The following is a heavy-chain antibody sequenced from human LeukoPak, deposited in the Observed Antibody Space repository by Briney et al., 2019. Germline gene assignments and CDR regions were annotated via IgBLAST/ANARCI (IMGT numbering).Heavy chain of an antibody. J-gene: IGHJ4*02. CDR2: IIPIFGTA. D-gene: IGHD3-3*01. Sequence: ASVKVSCKASGGTFSSYAISWVRQAFGQGLEWMGGIIPIFGTANYAQKFQGRVTITADESTSTAYMELSSLRSEDTAVYYCARVQILEWLSNQLDYWGQGTLVTVSS. CDR3: ARVQILEWLSNQLDY. CDR1: GGTFSSYA. V-gene: IGHV1-69*13.